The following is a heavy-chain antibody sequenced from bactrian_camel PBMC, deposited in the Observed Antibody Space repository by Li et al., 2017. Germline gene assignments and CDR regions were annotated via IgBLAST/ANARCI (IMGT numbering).Heavy chain of an antibody. D-gene: IGHD3*01. CDR1: RYTSGSTS. Sequence: VQLVESGGGSVQTGGSLKLSCEVSRYTSGSTSVGWFRQAPGKWRQGVAGSYNQGESTFYADSVKGRFIFSQDNSKSTLYLQMNDLKPEDSAKYYCATREMDTYSGLPRNCISALRAGTNFKGQGTQVTVS. CDR2: SYNQGEST. V-gene: IGHV3S31*01. J-gene: IGHJ4*01.